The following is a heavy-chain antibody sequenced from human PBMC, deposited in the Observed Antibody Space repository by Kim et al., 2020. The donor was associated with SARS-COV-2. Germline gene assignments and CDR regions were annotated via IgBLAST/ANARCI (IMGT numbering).Heavy chain of an antibody. CDR1: GFTFSSYG. J-gene: IGHJ6*03. V-gene: IGHV3-33*01. D-gene: IGHD5-18*01. CDR3: ARGGYSYGFGFYYYMDV. CDR2: IWYDGSNK. Sequence: GGSLRLSCAASGFTFSSYGMHWVRQAPGKGLEWVAVIWYDGSNKYYADSVKGRFTISRDNSKNTLYLQMNSLRAEDTAVYYCARGGYSYGFGFYYYMDVWGKGTTVTVSS.